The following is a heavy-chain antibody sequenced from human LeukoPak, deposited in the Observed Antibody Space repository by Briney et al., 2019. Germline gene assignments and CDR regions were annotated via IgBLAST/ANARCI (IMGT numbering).Heavy chain of an antibody. Sequence: GGSLRLSCAASGFTFDDYAMPWVRQAPGRGLEWVSGISWNSGSIGYADSVKGRFTISRDNAKNSLSLQMNSLRAEDTALYYCAKDYCSSTSCYQDYWGQGTLVTVSS. CDR1: GFTFDDYA. J-gene: IGHJ4*02. D-gene: IGHD2-2*01. CDR2: ISWNSGSI. CDR3: AKDYCSSTSCYQDY. V-gene: IGHV3-9*01.